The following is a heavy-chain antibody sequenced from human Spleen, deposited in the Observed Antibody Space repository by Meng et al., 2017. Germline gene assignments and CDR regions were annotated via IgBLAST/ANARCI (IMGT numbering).Heavy chain of an antibody. V-gene: IGHV4-34*01. CDR3: ARGGLTSSD. CDR2: INYRGRT. Sequence: QVQLQQWGAGRVKPSEALSLTCAVYGGSLSGYYWSWTRQPPGKGLEWIGEINYRGRTNYNPSLKSRVITSTDTSKNQLSLKLSSVTAADTAVYYCARGGLTSSDWGQGTLVTVSS. D-gene: IGHD3-3*01. J-gene: IGHJ4*02. CDR1: GGSLSGYY.